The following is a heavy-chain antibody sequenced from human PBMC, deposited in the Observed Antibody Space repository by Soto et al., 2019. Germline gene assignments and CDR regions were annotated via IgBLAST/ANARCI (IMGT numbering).Heavy chain of an antibody. D-gene: IGHD3-16*01. V-gene: IGHV3-30*19. CDR2: TSYDGSNK. CDR1: GFTFRSYV. CDR3: ARWGTTGGLDV. J-gene: IGHJ1*01. Sequence: QVQLVESGGGVVQPGTSLRLSCVGSGFTFRSYVIHWVRQAPGKGLEWVALTSYDGSNKDYCDSVKGRFTISRDNYRNTVDLQMDSLRREDTALYYCARWGTTGGLDVWGQGTLVSVSS.